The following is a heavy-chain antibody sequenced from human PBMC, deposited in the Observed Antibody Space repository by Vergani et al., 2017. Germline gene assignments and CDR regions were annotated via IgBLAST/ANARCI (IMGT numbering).Heavy chain of an antibody. V-gene: IGHV1-2*02. J-gene: IGHJ6*03. CDR3: ARGSGGSSLGYYDMDV. D-gene: IGHD6-6*01. CDR2: INPNSGGT. Sequence: QVQLVQSGAEVKKPGASVKVSCKASGYTFTGYYMHWVRQAPGQGLEWMGWINPNSGGTNYAQKFQGRVTMTRDTSISTAYMELSRLRSDDTAVYYCARGSGGSSLGYYDMDVWGKGTTVTVSS. CDR1: GYTFTGYY.